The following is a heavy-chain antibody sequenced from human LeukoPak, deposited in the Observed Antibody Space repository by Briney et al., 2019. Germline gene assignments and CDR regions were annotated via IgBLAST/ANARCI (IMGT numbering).Heavy chain of an antibody. J-gene: IGHJ4*02. CDR1: GFAFRSYG. CDR3: AKVGIGLVDFEN. V-gene: IGHV3-23*01. D-gene: IGHD2-15*01. CDR2: ISESGGGT. Sequence: GGSLRLSCAASGFAFRSYGMTWVRQVPGKGLEWVSGISESGGGTFYADSVKGRFTISRDNSKNTLFLQMNSMRSEDTAVYYCAKVGIGLVDFENWGQGTQVTVSS.